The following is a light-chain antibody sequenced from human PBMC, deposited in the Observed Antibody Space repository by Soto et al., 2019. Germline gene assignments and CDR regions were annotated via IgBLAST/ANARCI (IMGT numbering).Light chain of an antibody. CDR2: LGS. V-gene: IGKV2-28*01. CDR3: MQALQTPIT. CDR1: QSLLHSNGYNY. J-gene: IGKJ5*01. Sequence: DIVMTQSPLSLPVTPGEPASISCRSSQSLLHSNGYNYLDWYLQKPGQSPQLLIYLGSNRASGVPDRFRCSGSGTDFSLKISRVEAEDVGVYYCMQALQTPITFCQGTRLEIK.